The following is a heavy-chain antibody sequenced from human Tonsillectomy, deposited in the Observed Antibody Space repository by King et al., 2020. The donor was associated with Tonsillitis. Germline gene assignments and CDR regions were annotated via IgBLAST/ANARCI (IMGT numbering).Heavy chain of an antibody. J-gene: IGHJ3*02. CDR1: GGSISSYF. CDR3: ARSYYGGLAFHI. D-gene: IGHD4-23*01. Sequence: QVQLQESGPGLVKPSETLSLTCTVSGGSISSYFWSWIRQPPGKGLEWIGYIYYSGSTNYNPSLKSRVTVSVDTPKNQFSLKLGSVTAADTAVYYCARSYYGGLAFHIWGQGTMVTVSS. CDR2: IYYSGST. V-gene: IGHV4-59*08.